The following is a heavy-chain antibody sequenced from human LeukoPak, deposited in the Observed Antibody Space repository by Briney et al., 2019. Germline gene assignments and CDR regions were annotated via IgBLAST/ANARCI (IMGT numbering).Heavy chain of an antibody. J-gene: IGHJ6*03. Sequence: GGSLRLSCEVSGFTFSTYAMSWVRQAPGKGLEWVSVISGSGGSTYYADSVKGRFTISRDNSKNTLYLQMNSLRAEDTAVYYCAKDGSSSGCPYYMDVWGKGTTVTVSS. D-gene: IGHD3-22*01. CDR1: GFTFSTYA. V-gene: IGHV3-23*01. CDR3: AKDGSSSGCPYYMDV. CDR2: ISGSGGST.